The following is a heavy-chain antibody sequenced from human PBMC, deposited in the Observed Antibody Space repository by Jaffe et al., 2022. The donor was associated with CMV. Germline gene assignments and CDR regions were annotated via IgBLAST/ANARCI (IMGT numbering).Heavy chain of an antibody. D-gene: IGHD3-22*01. CDR3: ARDHFTMIVVATNGNQAFDP. CDR2: IYTSGST. Sequence: QVQLQESGPGLVKPSETLSLTCTVSGGSISSYYWSWIRQPAGKGLEWIGRIYTSGSTNYNPSLKSRVTMSVDTSKNQFSLKLSSVTAADTAVYYCARDHFTMIVVATNGNQAFDPWGQGTLVTVSS. J-gene: IGHJ5*02. CDR1: GGSISSYY. V-gene: IGHV4-4*07.